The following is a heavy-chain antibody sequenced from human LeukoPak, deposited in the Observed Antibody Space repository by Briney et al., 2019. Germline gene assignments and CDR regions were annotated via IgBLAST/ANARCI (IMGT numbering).Heavy chain of an antibody. D-gene: IGHD2-2*01. CDR1: GDSFGTYG. CDR2: FNPIFGSA. CDR3: ARHYCSSTSCYYNWFDP. J-gene: IGHJ5*02. V-gene: IGHV1-69*05. Sequence: SVKVSCKASGDSFGTYGITWVRQAPGEGLEWMGGFNPIFGSAQYAQKFQGRVTITMDVSARTVYMELSSLRSEDTAVYYCARHYCSSTSCYYNWFDPWGQGTLVTVSS.